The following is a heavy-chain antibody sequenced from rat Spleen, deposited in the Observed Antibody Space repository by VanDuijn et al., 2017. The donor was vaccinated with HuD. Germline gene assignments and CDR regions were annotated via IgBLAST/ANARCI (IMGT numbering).Heavy chain of an antibody. J-gene: IGHJ2*01. CDR3: ARSRRDSYAPWDY. CDR1: GYSITSSYR. Sequence: EVQLQESGPGLVKPSQSLSLTCSVTGYSITSSYRWNWIRKFPGNKLEWMGYINSSGSTNYNPSLKSRISITRDTSKNQFFLQVNSVTTEDTATYYCARSRRDSYAPWDYWGQGVMVTVSS. V-gene: IGHV3-3*01. CDR2: INSSGST. D-gene: IGHD1-12*01.